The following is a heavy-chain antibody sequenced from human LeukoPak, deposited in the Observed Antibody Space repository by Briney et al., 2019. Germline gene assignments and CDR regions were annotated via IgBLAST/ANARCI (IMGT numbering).Heavy chain of an antibody. J-gene: IGHJ4*02. Sequence: GGSLNLSCAASGFPFSSYSMNWVRQAPGKGLEWVSSISSSSSYIYYADSVKGRFTISRDNAKNSLYLQMNSLRAEDTAVYYCARDAYCSSTSCYPDYWGQGTLVTVSS. V-gene: IGHV3-21*01. CDR2: ISSSSSYI. D-gene: IGHD2-2*01. CDR1: GFPFSSYS. CDR3: ARDAYCSSTSCYPDY.